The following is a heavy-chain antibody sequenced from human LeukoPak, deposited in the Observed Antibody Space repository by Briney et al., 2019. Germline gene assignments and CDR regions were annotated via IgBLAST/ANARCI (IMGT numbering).Heavy chain of an antibody. V-gene: IGHV3-21*01. CDR2: ISSSSSYI. D-gene: IGHD6-13*01. CDR1: GFTFSSYS. CDR3: TRAVAAADFSPGY. J-gene: IGHJ4*02. Sequence: GGSLRLSCVASGFTFSSYSMNWVRQAPGKGLEWVSCISSSSSYIYYADSVKGRFTISRDNAKNSVYLQMNSLRAEDTAVYYCTRAVAAADFSPGYWGQGTLVTVPS.